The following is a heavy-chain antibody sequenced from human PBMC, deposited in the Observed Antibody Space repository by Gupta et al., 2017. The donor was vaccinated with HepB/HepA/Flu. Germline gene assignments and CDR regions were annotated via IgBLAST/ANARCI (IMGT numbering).Heavy chain of an antibody. J-gene: IGHJ3*02. V-gene: IGHV3-21*01. CDR3: ARGSDEFDI. CDR2: ISGSGNYI. CDR1: GFTFSSYT. Sequence: EVQLVESGGGLVKPGGSVRFSCAASGFTFSSYTINWVRQAAGKGLEWVSSISGSGNYIYYADSVKGRFTISRDNAKNSLYLQMNSLRAEDTAVYYCARGSDEFDIWGQGAMVTVSS.